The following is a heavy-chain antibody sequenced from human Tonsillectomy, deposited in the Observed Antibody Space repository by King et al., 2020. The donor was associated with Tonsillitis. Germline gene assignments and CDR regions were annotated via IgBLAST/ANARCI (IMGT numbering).Heavy chain of an antibody. Sequence: QLQESGPGLVKPSETLSLTCTVSGGSISSYYWSWIRQPPGKGLEWIGYIYYRWNTDYNPPLKCPLTISIHTSKNQLSLKLNSVTAADTAVYYCASLNPLYCSGGSCYSAPSFEYWGQGTLVTVSS. V-gene: IGHV4-59*08. CDR1: GGSISSYY. CDR2: IYYRWNT. D-gene: IGHD2-15*01. J-gene: IGHJ4*02. CDR3: ASLNPLYCSGGSCYSAPSFEY.